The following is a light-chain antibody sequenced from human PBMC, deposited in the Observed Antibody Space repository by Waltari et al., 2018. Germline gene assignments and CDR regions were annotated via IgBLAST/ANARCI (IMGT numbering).Light chain of an antibody. CDR2: FGS. J-gene: IGKJ4*01. CDR3: QLSYTTPL. Sequence: DIQMTQSPSSLSTSVGDRVTISCRASQDITSYLNWYQQKAGKAPKLLITFGSTLQSGVSSRFSGSGSGTDFTLTITNVQPEDSAYYYCQLSYTTPLFGGGTKVEIK. V-gene: IGKV1-39*01. CDR1: QDITSY.